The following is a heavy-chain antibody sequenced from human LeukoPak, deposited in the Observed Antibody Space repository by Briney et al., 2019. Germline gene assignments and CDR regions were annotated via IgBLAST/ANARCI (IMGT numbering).Heavy chain of an antibody. Sequence: GESLKISCATSGFTFSSFGIHWVRQAPGKGLEWVSFIRFDGSDKYYADSVKGRFTISRDDSKKTLYLQMNSLRTEDTAVYYCVKDVGYYGFWSGLDYWGQGTLVTVSS. CDR3: VKDVGYYGFWSGLDY. V-gene: IGHV3-30*02. D-gene: IGHD3-3*01. CDR2: IRFDGSDK. CDR1: GFTFSSFG. J-gene: IGHJ4*02.